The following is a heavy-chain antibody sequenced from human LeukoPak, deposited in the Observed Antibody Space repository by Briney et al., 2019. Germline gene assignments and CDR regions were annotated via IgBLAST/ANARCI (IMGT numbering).Heavy chain of an antibody. CDR1: DGSISNYY. Sequence: SETLSLTCTVSDGSISNYYWSWIRQPPGKGLEGIGYIYTSGSTNYNPSLKSRVTISADTSKNQFSLKLSSVTAADTAVYYCARHLTGSSVCIEYWGQGTLVTVSS. J-gene: IGHJ4*02. V-gene: IGHV4-4*09. D-gene: IGHD2-8*02. CDR2: IYTSGST. CDR3: ARHLTGSSVCIEY.